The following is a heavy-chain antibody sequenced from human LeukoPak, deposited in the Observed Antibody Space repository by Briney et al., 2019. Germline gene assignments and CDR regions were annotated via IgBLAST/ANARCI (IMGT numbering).Heavy chain of an antibody. V-gene: IGHV3-33*06. CDR3: AKEGSGRTFNFDY. D-gene: IGHD3-10*01. Sequence: GGSLRLSCAAPGFTFNSHGMHWVRRAPGKGLEWVALIWFDGSKKEYGDSVKGRFTISRDNSQNTVYLQMNTVRAEDTAIYYCAKEGSGRTFNFDYWGQGTLVTVSS. CDR2: IWFDGSKK. CDR1: GFTFNSHG. J-gene: IGHJ4*02.